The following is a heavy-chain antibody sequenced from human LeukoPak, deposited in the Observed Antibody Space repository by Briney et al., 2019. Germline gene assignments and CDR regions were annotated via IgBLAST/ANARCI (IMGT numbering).Heavy chain of an antibody. V-gene: IGHV3-11*01. D-gene: IGHD2-2*01. CDR1: GFTFSDYY. Sequence: GGSLGLSCAASGFTFSDYYMSWIRQAPGKGLEWVSYISSSGSTIYYADSVKGRFTISRDNAKNSLYLQMNSLRAEDTAVYYCARDPYCSSTSCHVHFDYWGQGTLVTVSS. CDR3: ARDPYCSSTSCHVHFDY. CDR2: ISSSGSTI. J-gene: IGHJ4*02.